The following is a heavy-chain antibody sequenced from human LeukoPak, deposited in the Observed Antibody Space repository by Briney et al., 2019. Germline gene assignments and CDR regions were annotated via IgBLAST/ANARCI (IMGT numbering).Heavy chain of an antibody. CDR2: IKQDGNEK. Sequence: GGSLRLSCAASGFTFISSWMTWVRQAPGKGLEWVANIKQDGNEKYYVDSVKGRFTISRDNAKNSLSLQMNSLRAEDTAVYYCARGRGLDYWGQGTLVTVSS. J-gene: IGHJ4*02. CDR1: GFTFISSW. V-gene: IGHV3-7*01. CDR3: ARGRGLDY.